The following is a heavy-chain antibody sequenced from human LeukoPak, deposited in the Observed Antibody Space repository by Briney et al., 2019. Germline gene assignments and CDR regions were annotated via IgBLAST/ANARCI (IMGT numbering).Heavy chain of an antibody. CDR2: IYTSGST. D-gene: IGHD1-1*01. Sequence: SETLSLTCTLSGGSISSGSYYWSRIRQPAGKGLEWIGRIYTSGSTNYNPSLKSRVTISVDTSKNQFSLKLSSVTAADTAVYYCAREERNVYYYYMDVWGKGTTVTVSS. CDR1: GGSISSGSYY. J-gene: IGHJ6*03. V-gene: IGHV4-61*02. CDR3: AREERNVYYYYMDV.